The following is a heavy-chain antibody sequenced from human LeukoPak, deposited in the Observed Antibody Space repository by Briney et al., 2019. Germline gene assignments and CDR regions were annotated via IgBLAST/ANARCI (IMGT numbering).Heavy chain of an antibody. D-gene: IGHD3-3*01. V-gene: IGHV4-31*03. J-gene: IGHJ6*02. CDR3: ARDHRYYDFWSGTPEGYYYYGMDV. CDR1: GGSISSGGYY. CDR2: IYYSGST. Sequence: SETLSLTCTVSGGSISSGGYYWSWIRQHPGKGLEWIGYIYYSGSTYYNPSLKSRVTISVDTSKNQFSLKLSSVTAADTAVYYCARDHRYYDFWSGTPEGYYYYGMDVWGQGTTVTVSS.